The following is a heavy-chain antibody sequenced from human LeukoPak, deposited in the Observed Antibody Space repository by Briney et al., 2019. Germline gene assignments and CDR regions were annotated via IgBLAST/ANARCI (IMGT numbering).Heavy chain of an antibody. J-gene: IGHJ3*02. V-gene: IGHV1-3*03. CDR1: GYTFTSYA. Sequence: ASAKVSCKASGYTFTSYAMHWVRQAPGQRLEWMGWINAGNGNTKYSQEFQGRVTITRDTSASTAYMELSSLRSEDMAVYYCARSPTMVRGVIVRDDAFDIWGQGTMVTVSS. D-gene: IGHD3-10*01. CDR2: INAGNGNT. CDR3: ARSPTMVRGVIVRDDAFDI.